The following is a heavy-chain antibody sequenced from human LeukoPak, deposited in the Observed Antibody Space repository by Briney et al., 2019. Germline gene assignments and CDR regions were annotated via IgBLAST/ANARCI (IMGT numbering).Heavy chain of an antibody. Sequence: SETLSLTCAVYGGSFSGYYWSWIRQPPGKGLEWIGEINHSGSTNYNPSLKSRVTISLDTSNNHFSLKLTSVTAADTAVYYCARGGYTSGWYGSSYNWFDPWGQGTLVTVSS. J-gene: IGHJ5*02. CDR2: INHSGST. CDR3: ARGGYTSGWYGSSYNWFDP. D-gene: IGHD6-19*01. CDR1: GGSFSGYY. V-gene: IGHV4-34*01.